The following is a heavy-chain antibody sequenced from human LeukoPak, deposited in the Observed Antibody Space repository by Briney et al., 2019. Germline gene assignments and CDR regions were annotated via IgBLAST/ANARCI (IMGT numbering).Heavy chain of an antibody. V-gene: IGHV3-21*01. D-gene: IGHD6-25*01. CDR1: GFTFSSYS. J-gene: IGHJ4*02. Sequence: GGSLRLSCAASGFTFSSYSMNWVRQAPGKGLEWVSSISSSSSYIYYADSVKGRFTISRDSAKNSLYLQMNSLRAEDTAVYYCARDRIAAGFDYWGQGTLVTVSS. CDR2: ISSSSSYI. CDR3: ARDRIAAGFDY.